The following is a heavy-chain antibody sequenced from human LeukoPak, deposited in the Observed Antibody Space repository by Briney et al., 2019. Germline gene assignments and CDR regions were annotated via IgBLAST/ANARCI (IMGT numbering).Heavy chain of an antibody. J-gene: IGHJ4*02. CDR3: ARDLGYFSGGSCYHDY. Sequence: SETLSLTRTVSGGSISRGSYYWSWIRHPAGKGLEWIGRIYTSGSTNYNLPLKSPVTISVDTSKNQFSLKLGSVTAADTAVYYCARDLGYFSGGSCYHDYWGQGTLVTVSS. CDR2: IYTSGST. V-gene: IGHV4-61*02. CDR1: GGSISRGSYY. D-gene: IGHD2-15*01.